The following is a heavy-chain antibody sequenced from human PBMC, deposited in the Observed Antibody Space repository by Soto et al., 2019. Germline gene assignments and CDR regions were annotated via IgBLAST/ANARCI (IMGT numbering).Heavy chain of an antibody. D-gene: IGHD3-22*01. CDR3: ARGWGYFDSSGFPYLYAMDV. J-gene: IGHJ6*02. CDR2: IKEDGSEK. V-gene: IGHV3-7*01. CDR1: GFTFSTYW. Sequence: GGSLRLSCAASGFTFSTYWMIWVRQAPGKGLEWVANIKEDGSEKYYVDSVEGRFSISRDNAKNSLYLQMTSLRAEDTALYYCARGWGYFDSSGFPYLYAMDVRGQGTTVTVSS.